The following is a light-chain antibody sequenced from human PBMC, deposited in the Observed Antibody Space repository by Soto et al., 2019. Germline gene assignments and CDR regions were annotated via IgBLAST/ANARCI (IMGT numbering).Light chain of an antibody. CDR2: DAS. Sequence: ENVLTQSPGTLSLSPGERATLSCRASQSVSSSYLAWYQQKPGQPPSLLIFDASNRATGIPDRFSGSGSGTELTLTISSMEPEDFAVSYCQQYGSSPPSWTFGQGTKVEIK. CDR3: QQYGSSPPSWT. CDR1: QSVSSSY. V-gene: IGKV3-20*01. J-gene: IGKJ1*01.